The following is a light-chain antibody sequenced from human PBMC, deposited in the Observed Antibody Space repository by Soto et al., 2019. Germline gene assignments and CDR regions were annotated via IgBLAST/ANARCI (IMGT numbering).Light chain of an antibody. CDR2: STS. CDR1: TGAVTSGYY. CDR3: LSYYGGAQV. J-gene: IGLJ2*01. Sequence: QAVVTQEPSLTVSPGGTVTLTCASSTGAVTSGYYPNWFQQKPGQAPWALIYSTSNKHSWTPARLSGSLLGGKAALTLSGVQPEDEADYYCLSYYGGAQVFGGGTKLTVL. V-gene: IGLV7-43*01.